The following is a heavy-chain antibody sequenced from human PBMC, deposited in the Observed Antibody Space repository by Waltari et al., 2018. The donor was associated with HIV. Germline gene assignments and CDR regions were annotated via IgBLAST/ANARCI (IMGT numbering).Heavy chain of an antibody. D-gene: IGHD5-18*01. CDR1: GCSISRGSYY. CDR2: IYTSGTT. V-gene: IGHV4-61*02. CDR3: ARDVGVQGWLNDIWNFDV. Sequence: QVQLQESGPRLVKPSQTLSPTCTVSGCSISRGSYYWSWIRQPAGKGLEWIGRIYTSGTTTYNPSLKSRVTISIDTSKNQFSLNLSSVTAADTAVYYCARDVGVQGWLNDIWNFDVWGRGTLVTVSS. J-gene: IGHJ2*01.